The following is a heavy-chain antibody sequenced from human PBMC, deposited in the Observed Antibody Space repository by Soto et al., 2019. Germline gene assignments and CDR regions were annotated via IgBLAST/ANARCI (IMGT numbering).Heavy chain of an antibody. Sequence: SVKVSCKASGGTFSSYAISWVRQAPGQGLEWMGGIIPIFGTANYAQKFQGRVTITADESASTAYMELSSLRSEDTAVYYCQTYYYDSSGSDIWGQGTMVTVSS. D-gene: IGHD3-22*01. CDR2: IIPIFGTA. CDR1: GGTFSSYA. J-gene: IGHJ3*02. V-gene: IGHV1-69*13. CDR3: QTYYYDSSGSDI.